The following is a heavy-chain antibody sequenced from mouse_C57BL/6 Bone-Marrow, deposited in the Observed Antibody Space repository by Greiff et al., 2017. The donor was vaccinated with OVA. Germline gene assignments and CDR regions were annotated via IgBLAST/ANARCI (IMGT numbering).Heavy chain of an antibody. CDR1: GYTFTDYN. Sequence: VHVKQSGPELVKPGASVKMSCKASGYTFTDYNMHWVKQSHGKSLEWIGYINPNNGGTSYNQKFKGKATLTVNKSSSTAYMELRSLTSEDSAVYCCARGRYYASFAYWGQGTLVTVSA. CDR2: INPNNGGT. CDR3: ARGRYYASFAY. D-gene: IGHD1-1*01. V-gene: IGHV1-22*01. J-gene: IGHJ3*01.